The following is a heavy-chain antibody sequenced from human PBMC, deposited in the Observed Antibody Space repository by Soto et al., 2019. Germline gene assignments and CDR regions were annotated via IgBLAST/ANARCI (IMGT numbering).Heavy chain of an antibody. D-gene: IGHD6-19*01. CDR3: ARDPPDFSSGFDY. CDR2: ISSSGSTI. V-gene: IGHV3-48*03. CDR1: GFTFSSYE. Sequence: PGGSLRLSCAASGFTFSSYEMNWVRQAPGKGLEWVSDISSSGSTIYYADSVKGRFTISRDNAKNSLFLQMNSLRAEDTAVYYCARDPPDFSSGFDYWGQGTPVTVSS. J-gene: IGHJ4*02.